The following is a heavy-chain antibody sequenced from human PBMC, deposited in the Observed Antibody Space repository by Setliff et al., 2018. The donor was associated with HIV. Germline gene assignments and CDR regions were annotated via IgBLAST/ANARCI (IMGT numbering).Heavy chain of an antibody. Sequence: SETLSLTCTVSGGSISSSRYYWGWIRQPPGKGLEWIGTIYHSGSTNYNPSLKSRVTISVDTSKNLFSLKLTSVTAADTAVYYCARSRDGYNWAWFDPWGQGTLVTVSS. CDR2: IYHSGST. J-gene: IGHJ5*02. CDR1: GGSISSSRYY. D-gene: IGHD5-12*01. V-gene: IGHV4-39*07. CDR3: ARSRDGYNWAWFDP.